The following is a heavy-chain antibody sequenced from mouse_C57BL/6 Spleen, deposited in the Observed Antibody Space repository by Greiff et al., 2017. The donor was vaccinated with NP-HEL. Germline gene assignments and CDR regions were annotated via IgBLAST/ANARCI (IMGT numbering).Heavy chain of an antibody. CDR2: IYPGSGNT. V-gene: IGHV1-76*01. Sequence: QVQLQQSGAELVRPGASVKLSCKASGYTFTDYYINWVKQRPGQGLEWIARIYPGSGNTYYNEKFKGKATLTAEKSSSTAYMQLSSLTSEDSAVYFGARKGDSNYMAWFAYWGQGTLVTVSA. J-gene: IGHJ3*01. D-gene: IGHD2-5*01. CDR1: GYTFTDYY. CDR3: ARKGDSNYMAWFAY.